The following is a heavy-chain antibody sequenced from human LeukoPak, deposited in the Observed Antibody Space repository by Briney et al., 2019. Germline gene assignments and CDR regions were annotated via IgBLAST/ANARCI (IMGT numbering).Heavy chain of an antibody. Sequence: SETLSLTCTVSGGSISSYYWSWIRQPPGKGLEWIGYIYYSGSANYNPSLKSRVTISVDTSKNQFSLKLNSVTAADTAVYYCARKSVAVRDAFDIWGQGTMVTVSS. CDR2: IYYSGSA. D-gene: IGHD6-19*01. CDR3: ARKSVAVRDAFDI. V-gene: IGHV4-59*13. J-gene: IGHJ3*02. CDR1: GGSISSYY.